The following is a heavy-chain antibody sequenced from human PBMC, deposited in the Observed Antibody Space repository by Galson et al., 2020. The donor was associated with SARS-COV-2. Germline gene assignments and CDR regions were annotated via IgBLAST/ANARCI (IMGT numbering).Heavy chain of an antibody. CDR2: VNHSGSS. CDR3: ARGTYGAVAVEYYYDY. Sequence: SQTLSLTCAVYGGSFSVYSWTWIRPPPGKGLEWVGEVNHSGSSSYNPSLRGRVIISRDTSKNQFSLKLSSVTAADTAMYFCARGTYGAVAVEYYYDYWGLGTLVTVST. V-gene: IGHV4-34*01. CDR1: GGSFSVYS. J-gene: IGHJ4*02. D-gene: IGHD6-19*01.